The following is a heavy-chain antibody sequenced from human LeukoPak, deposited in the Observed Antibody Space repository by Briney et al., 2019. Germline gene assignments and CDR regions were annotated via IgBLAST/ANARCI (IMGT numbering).Heavy chain of an antibody. CDR2: INPNSGGT. J-gene: IGHJ4*02. Sequence: ASVKVSCKASGYTFTGYYMHWVRQAPGRGLEWMGRINPNSGGTNYAQKFQGRVTMTRDTSISTAYMELSSLRSEDTAVYYCARDRPRRYYDFWSGSRALDYWGQGTLVTVSS. CDR1: GYTFTGYY. CDR3: ARDRPRRYYDFWSGSRALDY. D-gene: IGHD3-3*01. V-gene: IGHV1-2*06.